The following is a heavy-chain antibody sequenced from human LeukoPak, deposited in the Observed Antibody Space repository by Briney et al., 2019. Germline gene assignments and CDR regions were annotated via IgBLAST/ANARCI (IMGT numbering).Heavy chain of an antibody. D-gene: IGHD6-13*01. V-gene: IGHV1-69*04. J-gene: IGHJ4*02. CDR3: AGAISSSWTQLDY. Sequence: SVKVSCKASGGTFSSYAISWVRQAPGQGLEWMGRTIPILGIANYAQKFQGRVTITADKSTSTAYMELSSLRSEDTAVYYCAGAISSSWTQLDYWGQGTLVTVSS. CDR2: TIPILGIA. CDR1: GGTFSSYA.